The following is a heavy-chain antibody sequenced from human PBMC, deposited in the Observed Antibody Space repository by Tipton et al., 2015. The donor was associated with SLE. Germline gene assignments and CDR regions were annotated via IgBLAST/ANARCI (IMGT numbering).Heavy chain of an antibody. CDR3: ARDTDSSLDY. D-gene: IGHD6-6*01. J-gene: IGHJ4*02. Sequence: SLRLSCAASGFTFSSYAMHWVRQAPGKGLEYVSAISSNGGSTYYANSVKGRFTISRDNSRNTLYLQMGSLRAEDMAVYYCARDTDSSLDYWGQGTLVTVSS. CDR2: ISSNGGST. V-gene: IGHV3-64*01. CDR1: GFTFSSYA.